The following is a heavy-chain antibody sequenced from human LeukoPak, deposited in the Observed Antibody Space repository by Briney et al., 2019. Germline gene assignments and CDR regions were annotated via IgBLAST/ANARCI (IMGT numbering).Heavy chain of an antibody. V-gene: IGHV1-2*02. CDR1: GYTFTGYY. D-gene: IGHD3-10*01. CDR3: ARDMVRGVITVFRY. CDR2: INPNSGGT. J-gene: IGHJ4*02. Sequence: ASVKVSCKASGYTFTGYYMHWVRQAPGQGLEWMGWINPNSGGTNYAQKFQGRVTMTRDTSISTAYMELSRLRSDDTAVYYCARDMVRGVITVFRYWGQGTLVTVSS.